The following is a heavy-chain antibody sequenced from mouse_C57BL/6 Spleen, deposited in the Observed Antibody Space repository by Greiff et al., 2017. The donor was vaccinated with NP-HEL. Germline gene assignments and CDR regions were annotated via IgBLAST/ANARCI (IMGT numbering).Heavy chain of an antibody. CDR2: INPNNGGT. D-gene: IGHD1-1*01. Sequence: EVQLQQSGPELVKPGASVKISCKASGYTFTDYYMNWVKQSHGKSLEWIGDINPNNGGTSYKQKFKGKATLTVDKSSSTAYMELRSLTSEDSAVYYCARSYYGSSGYWGQGTTLTVSS. J-gene: IGHJ2*01. CDR3: ARSYYGSSGY. CDR1: GYTFTDYY. V-gene: IGHV1-26*01.